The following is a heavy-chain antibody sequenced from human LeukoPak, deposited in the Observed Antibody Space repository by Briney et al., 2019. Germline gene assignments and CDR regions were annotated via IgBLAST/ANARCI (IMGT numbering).Heavy chain of an antibody. D-gene: IGHD6-13*01. CDR1: GFTFSTYA. J-gene: IGHJ5*02. CDR3: AKDKSLAAAATVNWFDP. V-gene: IGHV3-23*01. Sequence: GGSLRLSCAASGFTFSTYAVNWVRQAPGKGLEWVSTISGSGGSTYYADSVKGRFTISRDNSKNTLYLQMNSLRAEDTAVYYCAKDKSLAAAATVNWFDPWGQGTLVTVSS. CDR2: ISGSGGST.